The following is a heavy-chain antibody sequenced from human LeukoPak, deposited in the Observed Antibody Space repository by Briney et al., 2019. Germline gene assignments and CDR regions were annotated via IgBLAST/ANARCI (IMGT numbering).Heavy chain of an antibody. D-gene: IGHD4/OR15-4a*01. V-gene: IGHV3-33*01. CDR3: TRDSAKSFDD. Sequence: PGRSLKLSCAASGFTFRNYVFHWVRQAPGKGLEWVAVIYHDGSYSYYADSVKGRFTFSRDNSKNTVFLQMNSLRAEDTAMYFCTRDSAKSFDDWGQGTLVTVSS. CDR2: IYHDGSYS. CDR1: GFTFRNYV. J-gene: IGHJ4*02.